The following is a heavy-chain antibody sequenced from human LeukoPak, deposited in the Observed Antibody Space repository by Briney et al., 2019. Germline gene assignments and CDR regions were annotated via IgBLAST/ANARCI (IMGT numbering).Heavy chain of an antibody. CDR2: IRSKAYGGTT. J-gene: IGHJ4*02. V-gene: IGHV3-49*04. CDR1: GFTFRDYA. CDR3: TRDQEWELLGFGFDY. Sequence: GGSLRLSCTASGFTFRDYAMSWVRQAPGKGLEWVGFIRSKAYGGTTEYAASVKGRFTISRDDSKSIAYLQMNSLKTEDTAVYYCTRDQEWELLGFGFDYWGQGTLVTVSS. D-gene: IGHD1-26*01.